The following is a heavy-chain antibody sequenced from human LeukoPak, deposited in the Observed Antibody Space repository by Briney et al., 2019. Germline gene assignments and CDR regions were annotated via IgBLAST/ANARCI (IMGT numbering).Heavy chain of an antibody. Sequence: GGSLRLSCAASGFTFSSYEMNWVRQAPGKGLEWVSYISSSGSTIYYADSVKGRFTISRDNAKNSLYLQMNSLRVEDTALYYCAKDGSGSQTEPPNWFDPWGQGTLVTVSS. V-gene: IGHV3-48*03. CDR2: ISSSGSTI. J-gene: IGHJ5*02. CDR3: AKDGSGSQTEPPNWFDP. D-gene: IGHD3-10*01. CDR1: GFTFSSYE.